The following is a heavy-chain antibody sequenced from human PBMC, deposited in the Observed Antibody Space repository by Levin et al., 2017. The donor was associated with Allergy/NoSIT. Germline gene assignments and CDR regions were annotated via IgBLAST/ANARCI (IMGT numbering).Heavy chain of an antibody. CDR3: ARLVGGIGYFDY. J-gene: IGHJ4*02. Sequence: SLTCTVSGGSITSYYWSWIRQPPGKGLEWIGYIYYSGTTNYNPSLRSRVTISVDTSKNQFSLKLTSVTAADTAVYYCARLVGGIGYFDYWGQGALVTVSS. D-gene: IGHD3-10*01. V-gene: IGHV4-59*08. CDR1: GGSITSYY. CDR2: IYYSGTT.